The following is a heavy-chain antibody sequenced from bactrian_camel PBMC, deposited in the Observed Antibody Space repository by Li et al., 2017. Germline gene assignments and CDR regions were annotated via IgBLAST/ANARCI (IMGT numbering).Heavy chain of an antibody. CDR2: ITSGGDT. V-gene: IGHV3S53*01. J-gene: IGHJ4*01. Sequence: HVQLVESGGGLVQPGGSLRLSCAASGFPFSTYHMNWYRQAPGKEREGLAAITSGGDTHYSALVKGRSTISRDNAKNTMYLQMNSLKPEDTGMYYCAARTTRMIANTLDSNGYNIWGQGTQVTVS. CDR3: AARTTRMIANTLDSNGYNI. D-gene: IGHD3*01. CDR1: GFPFSTYH.